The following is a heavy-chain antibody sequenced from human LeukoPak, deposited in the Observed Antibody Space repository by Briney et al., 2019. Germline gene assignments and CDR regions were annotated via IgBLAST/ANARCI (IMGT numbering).Heavy chain of an antibody. CDR3: ARNAGLDY. CDR1: GFTFSNYA. V-gene: IGHV3-30*04. CDR2: ISYDGNNK. Sequence: GGSLRLSCAASGFTFSNYAMHWVRQAPGKGLEWVAVISYDGNNKYYADSVKGRFTISRDNSKNTVYLQMHSLRAEDTAVYYCARNAGLDYWGQGILVTVSS. J-gene: IGHJ4*02. D-gene: IGHD2-8*01.